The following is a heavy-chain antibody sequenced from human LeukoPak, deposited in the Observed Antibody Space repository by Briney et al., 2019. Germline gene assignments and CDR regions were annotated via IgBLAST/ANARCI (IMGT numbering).Heavy chain of an antibody. J-gene: IGHJ4*02. Sequence: SVKVSCKASGGTFSSYAISWVRQAPGQGLEWMGGIIPIFGSANYAQKFQGRVTITADESTSTAYMELSSLRSEDTAVYYCARGVVGATTGAYYVDCWGQGTLVTVSS. D-gene: IGHD1-26*01. CDR3: ARGVVGATTGAYYVDC. CDR1: GGTFSSYA. V-gene: IGHV1-69*13. CDR2: IIPIFGSA.